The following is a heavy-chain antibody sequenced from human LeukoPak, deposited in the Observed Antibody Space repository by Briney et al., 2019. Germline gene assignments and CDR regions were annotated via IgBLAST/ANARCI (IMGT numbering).Heavy chain of an antibody. V-gene: IGHV3-48*03. Sequence: GGSLRLSCAASGFTFSSYEMNWVRQAPGKGLEWVSYISSSGSTIYYADSVKGRFTISRDNAKNTLYLQMNSLTAEDTAIYYCAKATGTLGNWGQGTLVTVSS. CDR3: AKATGTLGN. J-gene: IGHJ4*02. D-gene: IGHD1-1*01. CDR2: ISSSGSTI. CDR1: GFTFSSYE.